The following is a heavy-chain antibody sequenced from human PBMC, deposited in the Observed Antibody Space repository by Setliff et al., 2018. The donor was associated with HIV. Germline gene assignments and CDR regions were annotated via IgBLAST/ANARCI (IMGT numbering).Heavy chain of an antibody. CDR2: IFYSGIT. CDR1: GVSTSSSNYY. J-gene: IGHJ3*02. V-gene: IGHV4-39*01. D-gene: IGHD3-3*01. CDR3: ARSKTFYDFWGGYYTHGAFKI. Sequence: SETLSLTCTVSGVSTSSSNYYWGWIRQPPGKGLEWIGSIFYSGITYYNPSLKSRVTISVDTSKNQFSLNLTSVTAADTAVYYCARSKTFYDFWGGYYTHGAFKIWGLGTMVTVSS.